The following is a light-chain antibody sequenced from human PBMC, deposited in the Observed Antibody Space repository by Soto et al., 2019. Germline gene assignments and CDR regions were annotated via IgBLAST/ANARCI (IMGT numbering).Light chain of an antibody. CDR1: QSLLHSKGYNY. Sequence: DIVMTQSPLSLPVTPGEPASISCRSSQSLLHSKGYNYLDWYLQKPGQSPQLLIYLGSNRASGGPDRFSGSGSGTDFTLKISRVEAEDVGVYYCMQALQTPLTFGGGTKVEIK. CDR2: LGS. V-gene: IGKV2-28*01. CDR3: MQALQTPLT. J-gene: IGKJ4*01.